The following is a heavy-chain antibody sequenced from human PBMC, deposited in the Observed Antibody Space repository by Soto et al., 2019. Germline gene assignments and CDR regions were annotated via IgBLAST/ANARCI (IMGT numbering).Heavy chain of an antibody. CDR3: AREPATAKPEGVDF. Sequence: GGSLRLSCSASVLPFSISAMSWVRPAPGKGLEWVSTISPSGVYYTDSVKGRFTISRDNSKNTLYLQMNSLRSGDTAVYYCAREPATAKPEGVDFWGQGTLVTVSS. J-gene: IGHJ4*02. CDR1: VLPFSISA. V-gene: IGHV3-23*01. D-gene: IGHD1-1*01. CDR2: ISPSGV.